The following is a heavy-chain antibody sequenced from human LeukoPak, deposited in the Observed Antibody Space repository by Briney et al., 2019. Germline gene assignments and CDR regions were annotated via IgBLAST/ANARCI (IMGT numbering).Heavy chain of an antibody. D-gene: IGHD3-10*01. CDR3: AGVYYGSGSSIDY. V-gene: IGHV4-4*07. Sequence: PSETLSLTCTVSGGSISSDYWSWIRQPAGKGLEWIGRIYTSGSTNYNPSLKSRVTMSVDTSKNQFSLKLSSVTAADTAVYYCAGVYYGSGSSIDYWGQGTLVTVSS. CDR1: GGSISSDY. CDR2: IYTSGST. J-gene: IGHJ4*02.